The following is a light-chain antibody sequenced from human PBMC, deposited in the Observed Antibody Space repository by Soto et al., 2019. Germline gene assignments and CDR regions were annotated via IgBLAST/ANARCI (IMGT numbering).Light chain of an antibody. V-gene: IGLV2-8*01. CDR1: SSDVGGYDY. J-gene: IGLJ2*01. CDR2: DVT. CDR3: ASYGGYYVV. Sequence: QSVLTQPPSASGSPGQSVAISYTGTSSDVGGYDYVSWFQQNPGKAPKLMIYDVTKRPSGVPDRFSGSKSGNTASLTVSGLQAEDEAYYYCASYGGYYVVFGGGTKLTVL.